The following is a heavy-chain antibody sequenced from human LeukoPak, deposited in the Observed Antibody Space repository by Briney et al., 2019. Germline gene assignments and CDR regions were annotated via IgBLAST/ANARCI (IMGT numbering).Heavy chain of an antibody. CDR2: IKQDGSEK. CDR1: AFTLSSYW. D-gene: IGHD3-22*01. J-gene: IGHJ4*02. V-gene: IGHV3-7*01. Sequence: GGSLRLSCAASAFTLSSYWMSWVRQAPGKGLEWVANIKQDGSEKYYVDSVKGRFTISRDNAKNSLYLQMNSLRAEDTAVYYCARLPTEYYYDSSGYYVTGYFDYWGQGTLVTVSS. CDR3: ARLPTEYYYDSSGYYVTGYFDY.